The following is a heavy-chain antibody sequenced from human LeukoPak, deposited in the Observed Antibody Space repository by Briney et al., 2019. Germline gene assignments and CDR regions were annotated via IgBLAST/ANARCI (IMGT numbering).Heavy chain of an antibody. J-gene: IGHJ4*02. V-gene: IGHV3-20*04. CDR1: GFTFDDYG. CDR3: ATLTYSGSYYFDY. CDR2: INWNGGSI. D-gene: IGHD1-26*01. Sequence: GGSLRLSCAASGFTFDDYGMSWVRQTPGKGLEWISGINWNGGSINHADSVRGRFTISRDNAKNSLYLQMNGLRAEDTALHYCATLTYSGSYYFDYWGQGTLVTVSS.